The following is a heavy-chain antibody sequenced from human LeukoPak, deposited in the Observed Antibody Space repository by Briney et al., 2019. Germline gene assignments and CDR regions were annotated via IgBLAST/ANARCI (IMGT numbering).Heavy chain of an antibody. J-gene: IGHJ4*02. Sequence: GGSLRLSCAASGFTFSSYAMSWVRQAPGKGLEWVSAISGSGGSTYYADSVKGRFTISRDNSKNTLYLQMNSLRAEDTAVYYCAKDRLGYCSSTSCHGFDYWGQGTLVTVSS. D-gene: IGHD2-2*01. V-gene: IGHV3-23*01. CDR2: ISGSGGST. CDR1: GFTFSSYA. CDR3: AKDRLGYCSSTSCHGFDY.